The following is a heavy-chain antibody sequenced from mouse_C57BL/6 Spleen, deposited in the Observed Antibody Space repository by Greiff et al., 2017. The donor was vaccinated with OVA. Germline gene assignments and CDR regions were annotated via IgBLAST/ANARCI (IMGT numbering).Heavy chain of an antibody. CDR1: GYTFTDYN. CDR3: ARDSTVVDAYAMDY. CDR2: INPTNGGT. D-gene: IGHD1-1*01. Sequence: EVQLQQSGPELVKPGASVKMSCKASGYTFTDYNMHWVKQSHGKSLEWIGDINPTNGGTSYNQKFKGKATLTVNKSSSTAYMQLRSLTSEDSSVYYGARDSTVVDAYAMDYWGQGTSVTVSS. V-gene: IGHV1-22*01. J-gene: IGHJ4*01.